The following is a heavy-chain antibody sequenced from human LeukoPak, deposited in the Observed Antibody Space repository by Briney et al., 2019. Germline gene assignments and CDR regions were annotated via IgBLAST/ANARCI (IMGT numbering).Heavy chain of an antibody. CDR1: GFTFSSYW. V-gene: IGHV3-7*03. D-gene: IGHD3-3*01. J-gene: IGHJ6*02. CDR2: IKQDGSEK. CDR3: ARGITIFGVVSMDV. Sequence: GGSLRLSCAASGFTFSSYWMSWVRQAPGKGLEWVANIKQDGSEKYYVDSVKGRFTISRDNAKNSLYLQMNSLRAEDTALYHCARGITIFGVVSMDVWGQGTTVTVSS.